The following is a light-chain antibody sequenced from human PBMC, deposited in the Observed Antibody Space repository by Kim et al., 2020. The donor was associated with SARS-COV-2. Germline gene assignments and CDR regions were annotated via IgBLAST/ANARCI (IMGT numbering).Light chain of an antibody. V-gene: IGKV3-15*01. J-gene: IGKJ4*01. CDR2: DAY. Sequence: SPGERATPSCRASQSVSSNIAWYQQKPGQAPRLLIYDAYNRATGVPARFSGSGSGTEFTLTISSLQSEDSAVYHCQQYNKWFALSFGGGTKVDIK. CDR3: QQYNKWFALS. CDR1: QSVSSN.